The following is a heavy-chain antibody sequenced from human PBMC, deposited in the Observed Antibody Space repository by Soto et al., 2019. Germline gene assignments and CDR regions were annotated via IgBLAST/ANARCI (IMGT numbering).Heavy chain of an antibody. CDR2: IYWNDDK. CDR1: GFSLSTSGVG. CDR3: AHSVYYYDSSVYYYDDAFDI. Sequence: QITLKESGPTLVKPTQTLTLTCTFSGFSLSTSGVGVGWIRQPPGKALKLLALIYWNDDKRYSPSLKSKLTITWDTTKSQVVLTMTNMYPVDTATYYCAHSVYYYDSSVYYYDDAFDIWGQGTMVTVSS. J-gene: IGHJ3*02. D-gene: IGHD3-22*01. V-gene: IGHV2-5*01.